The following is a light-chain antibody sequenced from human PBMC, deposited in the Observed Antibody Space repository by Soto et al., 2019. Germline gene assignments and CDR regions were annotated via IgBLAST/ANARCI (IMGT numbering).Light chain of an antibody. CDR3: QQRSNWAVT. CDR1: QSVSSY. Sequence: EIVLTQSPATLSLSPGERATLSCRASQSVSSYLAWYQQKPGQAPRLLIYDASHRATGIPARFSGSGSGTDFTLTISSLEPEDFAVYYCQQRSNWAVTFGQGTKVEIK. V-gene: IGKV3-11*01. J-gene: IGKJ1*01. CDR2: DAS.